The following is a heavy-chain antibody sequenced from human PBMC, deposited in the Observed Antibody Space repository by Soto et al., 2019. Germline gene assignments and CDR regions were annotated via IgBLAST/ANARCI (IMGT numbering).Heavy chain of an antibody. J-gene: IGHJ4*02. Sequence: EVQLLESGGGLVQPGGSLRLSCAASGFTFSSYAMSWVRQAPGKGLEWVSAISGSGGSTYYADSVKGRFTISRDNSKNTLYLQMNSLRAEDTAVYYCAKSSGDYIWGSYRYTSYYFDYWGQGTLVTVSS. D-gene: IGHD3-16*02. V-gene: IGHV3-23*01. CDR3: AKSSGDYIWGSYRYTSYYFDY. CDR1: GFTFSSYA. CDR2: ISGSGGST.